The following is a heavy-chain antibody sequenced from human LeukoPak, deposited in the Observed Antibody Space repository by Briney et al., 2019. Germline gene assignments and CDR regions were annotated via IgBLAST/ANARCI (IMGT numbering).Heavy chain of an antibody. CDR2: MNPNSGNT. CDR3: ARGSSSSYYYYYMDV. CDR1: GYTFTSYD. J-gene: IGHJ6*03. D-gene: IGHD6-6*01. V-gene: IGHV1-8*03. Sequence: ASVTVSCKASGYTFTSYDINWVRQATGQGLEWMGWMNPNSGNTGYAQKFQGRVTITRNTSISTAYMELSSLRSEDTAVYYCARGSSSSYYYYYMDVWGKGTTVTVSS.